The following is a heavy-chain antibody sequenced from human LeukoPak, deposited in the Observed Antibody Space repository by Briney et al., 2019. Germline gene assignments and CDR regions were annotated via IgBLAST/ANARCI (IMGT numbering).Heavy chain of an antibody. D-gene: IGHD3-22*01. CDR1: GGTFSSYA. CDR3: ARDDVLGSSGFDY. CDR2: IIPILGIA. Sequence: GSSVKVSCKASGGTFSSYAISWVRQAPGQGLEWMGRIIPILGIANYAQKFQGRVTIIADKSTSTAYMELSSLRSEDTAVYYCARDDVLGSSGFDYWGQGTLVTVSS. J-gene: IGHJ4*02. V-gene: IGHV1-69*04.